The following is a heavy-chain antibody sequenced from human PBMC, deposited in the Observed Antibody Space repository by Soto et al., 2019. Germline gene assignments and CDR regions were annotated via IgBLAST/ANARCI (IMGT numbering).Heavy chain of an antibody. J-gene: IGHJ6*03. CDR3: AKGPPSITIFGVVIDYYMDV. CDR2: ISGSGGST. Sequence: GGSLRLSCAASGFTFSSYAMSWVRQAPGKGLEWVSAISGSGGSTYYADSVKGRFTISRDNSKNTLYLQMNSLRAEDTAVYYCAKGPPSITIFGVVIDYYMDVWGKGTTVTVSS. D-gene: IGHD3-3*01. V-gene: IGHV3-23*01. CDR1: GFTFSSYA.